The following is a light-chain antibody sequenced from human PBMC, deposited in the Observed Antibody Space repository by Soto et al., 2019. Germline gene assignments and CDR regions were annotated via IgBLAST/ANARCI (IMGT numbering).Light chain of an antibody. CDR3: QQYSTYSLT. Sequence: DIQMTQSPSTLSASVGDRVTISCRASQSVSDWLAWYQPKPGNAHKLMISDASSLKSGVPSRFSGSGYGTEFPLTIRSLQPEDFATYYCQQYSTYSLTFGGGTKVESK. CDR2: DAS. J-gene: IGKJ4*01. CDR1: QSVSDW. V-gene: IGKV1-5*01.